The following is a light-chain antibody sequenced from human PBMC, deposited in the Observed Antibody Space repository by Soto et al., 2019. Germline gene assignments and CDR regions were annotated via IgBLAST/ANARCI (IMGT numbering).Light chain of an antibody. Sequence: ALTQPASVSGSPGQSITISCSGTNTDVGGYNYVSWYQQYPGKAPKLIIYEVSNRPSGVSNRFSGSKSGNTASLTISGLQAEDEGDYYCSSYSDNSTYVFATGTKVTVL. J-gene: IGLJ1*01. CDR3: SSYSDNSTYV. V-gene: IGLV2-14*03. CDR1: NTDVGGYNY. CDR2: EVS.